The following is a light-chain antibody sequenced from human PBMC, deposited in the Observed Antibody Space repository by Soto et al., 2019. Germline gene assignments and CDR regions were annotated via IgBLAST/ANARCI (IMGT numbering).Light chain of an antibody. J-gene: IGLJ2*01. CDR3: QSYDSSTVV. CDR1: SSDVGGYNY. Sequence: QSVLTQPASVSGSPGQSITISCTGTSSDVGGYNYVSWYQQHPGKAPKLMIYEVSNRPSGVSNRFSGSKSGNTASLTISGLQTEDEADYYCQSYDSSTVVFGGGTQLTVL. V-gene: IGLV2-14*01. CDR2: EVS.